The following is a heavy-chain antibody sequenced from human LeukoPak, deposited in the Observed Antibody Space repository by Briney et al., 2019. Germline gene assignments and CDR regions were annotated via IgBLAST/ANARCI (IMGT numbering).Heavy chain of an antibody. CDR1: GFTFSSYG. J-gene: IGHJ3*02. CDR3: AKSKGDGYNWDAFDI. D-gene: IGHD5-24*01. Sequence: QPGGSLRLSCAASGFTFSSYGMHWVRQAPGKGLEWVAVISYDGSNKYYADSVKGRFTISRDNSKNTLYLQMNSLRAEDTAVYYCAKSKGDGYNWDAFDIWGQGTMVTVSS. CDR2: ISYDGSNK. V-gene: IGHV3-30*18.